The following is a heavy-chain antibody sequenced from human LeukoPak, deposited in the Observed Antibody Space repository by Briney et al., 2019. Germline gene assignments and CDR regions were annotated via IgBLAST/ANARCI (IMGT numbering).Heavy chain of an antibody. CDR1: GFTFSSYA. D-gene: IGHD3-22*01. Sequence: GGSLRLSCAASGFTFSSYAMTCVRQAPGKGLEWVSGISGSGSSTYYADSVKGRFTISRDNSKNTLYLHMNGLRAEDTAVYYCAKDLDYYDSNNFRGYFDYWGQGTLVTVSS. CDR2: ISGSGSST. CDR3: AKDLDYYDSNNFRGYFDY. J-gene: IGHJ4*02. V-gene: IGHV3-23*01.